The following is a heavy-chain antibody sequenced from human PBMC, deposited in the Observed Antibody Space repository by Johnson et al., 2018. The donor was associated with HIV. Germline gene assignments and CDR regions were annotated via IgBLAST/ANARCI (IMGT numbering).Heavy chain of an antibody. D-gene: IGHD4-17*01. CDR3: ARPRTTVTQVDAFDI. CDR1: GFTFSSYA. V-gene: IGHV3-64*01. Sequence: EKLVESGGGLVKPGGSLRLSCAASGFTFSSYAMHWVRQAPGKGLEYVSAISSNGGSTYYANSVKGRFTISRDNSKNTLYLQMGSLRAEDMAGYYCARPRTTVTQVDAFDIWGQGTMVTVSS. CDR2: ISSNGGST. J-gene: IGHJ3*02.